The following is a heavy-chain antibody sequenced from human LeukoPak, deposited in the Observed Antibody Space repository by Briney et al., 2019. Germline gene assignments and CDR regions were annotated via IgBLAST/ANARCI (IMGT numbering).Heavy chain of an antibody. CDR1: GFTFSSYA. J-gene: IGHJ6*03. D-gene: IGHD3-10*01. CDR2: ISYDGSNK. Sequence: GGSLRLSCGASGFTFSSYAMHWLRQAPGEGVEWVAVISYDGSNKYYADSVKGRFTISRDNSKNTLYLQMNSLRAEDTAVYYCARASMVSYYHYYMDVWGKGTTVSVSS. CDR3: ARASMVSYYHYYMDV. V-gene: IGHV3-30*04.